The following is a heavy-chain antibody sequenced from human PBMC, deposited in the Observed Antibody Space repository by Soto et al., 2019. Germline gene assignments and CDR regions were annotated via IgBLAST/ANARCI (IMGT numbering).Heavy chain of an antibody. V-gene: IGHV3-53*01. CDR2: IYSGGST. Sequence: GGSLRLSCAASGFTVSSNYMSWVRQAPGKGLEWVSVIYSGGSTYYADSVKDRFTISRDNSKNTLYLQMNSLRAEDTAVYYCASWGDNVLVAGDAFDIWGQGTMVTVSS. CDR1: GFTVSSNY. J-gene: IGHJ3*02. D-gene: IGHD6-19*01. CDR3: ASWGDNVLVAGDAFDI.